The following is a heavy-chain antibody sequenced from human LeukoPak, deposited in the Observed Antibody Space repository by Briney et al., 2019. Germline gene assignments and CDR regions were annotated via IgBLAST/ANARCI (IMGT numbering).Heavy chain of an antibody. J-gene: IGHJ3*02. CDR1: GDSISSGHW. V-gene: IGHV4-4*02. D-gene: IGHD6-13*01. CDR3: AKTQQMGAFDI. CDR2: IYHSGTT. Sequence: PSETLSLTCAVSGDSISSGHWWSWVRQPPGKGLEWIGEIYHSGTTNYIASLKSRVTISVDTSKNQFSLNLTSVTAADTAIYYCAKTQQMGAFDIWGQGTRVTVSS.